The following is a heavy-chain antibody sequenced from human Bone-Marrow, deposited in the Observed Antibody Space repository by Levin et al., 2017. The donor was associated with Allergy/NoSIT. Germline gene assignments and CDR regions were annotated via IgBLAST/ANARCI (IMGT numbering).Heavy chain of an antibody. V-gene: IGHV1-69*13. CDR3: ARVFSRSGKGIAVAGYFDY. Sequence: SVKVSCKASGGTFSSYAISWVRQAPGQGLEWMGGIIPIFGTANYAQKFQGRVTITADESTSTAYMELSSLRSEDTAVYYCARVFSRSGKGIAVAGYFDYWGQGTLVTVSS. D-gene: IGHD6-19*01. CDR1: GGTFSSYA. J-gene: IGHJ4*02. CDR2: IIPIFGTA.